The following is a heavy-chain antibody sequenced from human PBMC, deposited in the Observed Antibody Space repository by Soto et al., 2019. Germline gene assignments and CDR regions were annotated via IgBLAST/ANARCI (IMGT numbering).Heavy chain of an antibody. CDR2: ISSSSYI. V-gene: IGHV3-21*01. D-gene: IGHD2-15*01. J-gene: IGHJ6*02. Sequence: GGSLRLSCAASGFTFSSYSMNWVRQAPGKGLEWVSSISSSSYIYYADSVKGRFTISRDNAKNSLYLQMNSLRAEDTAVYYCAREVLGYCSGGSCRYYYGMDVWGQGTTVTVSS. CDR3: AREVLGYCSGGSCRYYYGMDV. CDR1: GFTFSSYS.